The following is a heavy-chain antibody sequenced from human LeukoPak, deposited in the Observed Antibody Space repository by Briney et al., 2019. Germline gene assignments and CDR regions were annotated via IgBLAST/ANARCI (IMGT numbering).Heavy chain of an antibody. Sequence: SETLSLTCTVSGGSISSSSYYWGWIRQPRGKGLEWIGSIYYSGSTYYNPSLKSRATISVDTSKNQFSLKLSSVTAADTAVYYCARGAGGMVRGVIITIDYWGQGTLVTVSS. CDR3: ARGAGGMVRGVIITIDY. D-gene: IGHD3-10*01. J-gene: IGHJ4*02. CDR2: IYYSGST. V-gene: IGHV4-39*07. CDR1: GGSISSSSYY.